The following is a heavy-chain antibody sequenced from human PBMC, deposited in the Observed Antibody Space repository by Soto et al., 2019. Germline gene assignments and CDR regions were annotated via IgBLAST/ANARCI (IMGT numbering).Heavy chain of an antibody. D-gene: IGHD3-10*01. CDR1: GYIFGNYA. CDR3: ARSSPSLDY. CDR2: ISVSNDNT. V-gene: IGHV1-18*04. J-gene: IGHJ4*02. Sequence: XSVKGSCKTSGYIFGNYAISWVRQAPGQGLEWMGWISVSNDNTDSAHALRGRLTMTTDTSTSTAYLELTSLMSNDTAVYYCARSSPSLDYWGQGSLVTVSS.